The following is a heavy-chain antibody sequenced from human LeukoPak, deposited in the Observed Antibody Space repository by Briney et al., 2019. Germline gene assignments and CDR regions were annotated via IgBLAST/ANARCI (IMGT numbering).Heavy chain of an antibody. Sequence: PSETLSLTCAVYGGSFSAYYWSWIRQPPGKGLEWIGEINHSGSTNYNPSLKSRVTISVDTSKNQFSLKLSSVTAADTAVYYCARDRSSIAARRRSTWYFDLWGRGTLVTASS. D-gene: IGHD6-6*01. CDR3: ARDRSSIAARRRSTWYFDL. CDR2: INHSGST. CDR1: GGSFSAYY. V-gene: IGHV4-34*01. J-gene: IGHJ2*01.